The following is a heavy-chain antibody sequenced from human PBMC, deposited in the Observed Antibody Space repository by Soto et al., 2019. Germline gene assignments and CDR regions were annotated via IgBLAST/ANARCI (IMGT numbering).Heavy chain of an antibody. V-gene: IGHV4-30-4*01. Sequence: PSETLSLTCTVSGGSISSGDYYWSWIRQPPGKGLEWIGYIYYSGSTYYNPSLKSRVTISVDTSKNQFSLKLSSVTAADTAVYYCARAYYDSSGYYWFDPRGQGTQVTVSS. D-gene: IGHD3-22*01. CDR1: GGSISSGDYY. CDR3: ARAYYDSSGYYWFDP. J-gene: IGHJ5*02. CDR2: IYYSGST.